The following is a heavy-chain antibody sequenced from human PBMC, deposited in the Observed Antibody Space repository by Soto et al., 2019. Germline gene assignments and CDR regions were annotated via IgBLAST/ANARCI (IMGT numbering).Heavy chain of an antibody. D-gene: IGHD2-8*01. Sequence: GGSLRLSCAASGFTFSSYSMNWVRQAPGKGLEWVSSISSSSSYIYYADSVKGRFTISRDNAKNSLYLQMNSLRAEDTAVYYCAKYAGGYCTNGVRSRPLYYWGQGTLVTVSS. CDR3: AKYAGGYCTNGVRSRPLYY. J-gene: IGHJ4*02. CDR2: ISSSSSYI. V-gene: IGHV3-21*01. CDR1: GFTFSSYS.